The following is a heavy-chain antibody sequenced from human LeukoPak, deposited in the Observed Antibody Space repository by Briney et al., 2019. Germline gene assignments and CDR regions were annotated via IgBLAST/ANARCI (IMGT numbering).Heavy chain of an antibody. D-gene: IGHD3-10*01. CDR1: GFTFSSYW. J-gene: IGHJ3*02. V-gene: IGHV3-74*01. CDR3: STGSGHAFDI. Sequence: PGGSLRLSCAASGFTFSSYWMHWVRQVPGKGLVWVSRINSDGSSTSYADSVKGRFTISRDNAKNTLYVQLSSLSTEDTAVYYCSTGSGHAFDIWGRGTMVTVSS. CDR2: INSDGSST.